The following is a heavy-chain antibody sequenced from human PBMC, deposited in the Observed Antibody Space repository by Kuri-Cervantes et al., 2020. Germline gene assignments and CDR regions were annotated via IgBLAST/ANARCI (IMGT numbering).Heavy chain of an antibody. J-gene: IGHJ4*02. V-gene: IGHV3-66*02. Sequence: LSLTCAASGFTVSSNYMSWVRQAPGKGLEWVSVIYSGGSTYYADSVKGRFTISRDNSKNTLYLQMNSLRAEDTAVYYCARDPNYYDSSGYIDYWGQGTLVTVSS. CDR2: IYSGGST. D-gene: IGHD3-22*01. CDR1: GFTVSSNY. CDR3: ARDPNYYDSSGYIDY.